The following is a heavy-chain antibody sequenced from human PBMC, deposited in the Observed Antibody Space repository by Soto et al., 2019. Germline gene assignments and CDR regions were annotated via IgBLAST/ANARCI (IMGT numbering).Heavy chain of an antibody. CDR2: IYPGDSDT. J-gene: IGHJ4*02. CDR1: GYSFTSYW. V-gene: IGHV5-51*01. Sequence: GESRKISCKGSGYSFTSYWIGWLRQMPGKGLEWMGIIYPGDSDTRYSPSFQGQGTLSADKSITTAYLQWSRLKASDTAMYYCAGRFSSWYYCDYLGQVTLVTVSS. D-gene: IGHD6-13*01. CDR3: AGRFSSWYYCDY.